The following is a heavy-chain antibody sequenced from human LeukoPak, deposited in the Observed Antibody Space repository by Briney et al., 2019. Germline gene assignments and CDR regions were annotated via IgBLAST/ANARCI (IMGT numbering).Heavy chain of an antibody. CDR2: ISMSVQTT. V-gene: IGHV3-64D*06. Sequence: GGSLRLSCSASGFTFTSHVMHWVRQAPGKGLQYVSGISMSVQTTYYAGSVKGRFTISRDSSKNTVYLQMNSLTAEDTAVYYCVREGLERRTNFDYWGQGTLASVSS. J-gene: IGHJ4*02. CDR3: VREGLERRTNFDY. CDR1: GFTFTSHV. D-gene: IGHD1-1*01.